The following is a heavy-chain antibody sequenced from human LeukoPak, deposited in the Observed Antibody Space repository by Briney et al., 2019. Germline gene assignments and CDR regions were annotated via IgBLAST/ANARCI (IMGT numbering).Heavy chain of an antibody. D-gene: IGHD3-9*01. CDR3: AKPDRIRYFAWCLPPFDY. Sequence: GGSLRLSCAASGFILSTYAMSWVRQAPGKGLEWVSAISGSGGSTSYADSVKGRFTISRDNSKNTLYLQMNSLRAEDTAAYYCAKPDRIRYFAWCLPPFDYWGQGTLVTVSS. V-gene: IGHV3-23*01. J-gene: IGHJ4*02. CDR2: ISGSGGST. CDR1: GFILSTYA.